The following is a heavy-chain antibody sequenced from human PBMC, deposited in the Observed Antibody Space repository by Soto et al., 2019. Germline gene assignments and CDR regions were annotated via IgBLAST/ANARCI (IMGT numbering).Heavy chain of an antibody. CDR3: ARDSYGSGSGLYGMDV. CDR1: GYTFTSYA. V-gene: IGHV1-3*01. J-gene: IGHJ6*02. CDR2: INAGNGNT. Sequence: QVQLVQSGAEVKKPGASVKVSCKASGYTFTSYAMHWVRQAPGQRLEWMGWINAGNGNTKYSQKFQGRVTITRDTSASTAYMELSSLRSEDTAVYYCARDSYGSGSGLYGMDVWGQGTTVTVSS. D-gene: IGHD3-10*01.